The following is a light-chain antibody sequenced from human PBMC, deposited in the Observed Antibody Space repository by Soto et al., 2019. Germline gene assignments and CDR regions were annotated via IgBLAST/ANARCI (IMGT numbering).Light chain of an antibody. J-gene: IGLJ2*01. V-gene: IGLV2-18*02. CDR3: SSYTSSSTVV. CDR1: SSDAGSYDR. Sequence: QSALTQPPSVSGSPGQSVTISCTGTSSDAGSYDRVSWYQQPPGTAPKLMIYEVGNRPSGVPDRFSGSKSGNTASLTISGLQAEDEADYYCSSYTSSSTVVFGGGTKLTVL. CDR2: EVG.